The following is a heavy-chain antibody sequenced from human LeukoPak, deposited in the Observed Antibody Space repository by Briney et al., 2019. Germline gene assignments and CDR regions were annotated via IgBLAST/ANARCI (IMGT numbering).Heavy chain of an antibody. CDR2: ISGSGGNT. Sequence: GGSLGLSCAASGFTFSTYTMSWVRQAPGKGLEWVSAISGSGGNTYYADSVKGRFTISRDNSKNTLYLQMDSLRADDTAVYYCAKAAFSRTSYFDYWGQGTLVTASS. CDR3: AKAAFSRTSYFDY. J-gene: IGHJ4*02. CDR1: GFTFSTYT. V-gene: IGHV3-23*01. D-gene: IGHD3-3*02.